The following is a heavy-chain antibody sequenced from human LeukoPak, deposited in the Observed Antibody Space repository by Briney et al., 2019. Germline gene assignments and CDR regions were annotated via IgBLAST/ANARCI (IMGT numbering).Heavy chain of an antibody. V-gene: IGHV4-30-4*01. J-gene: IGHJ3*02. CDR3: AVDEGTRGAFDI. CDR2: IYYTGNT. D-gene: IGHD3-10*01. Sequence: SETLSLTCTVSGASISSGDYYWSWVRQPPGKGLEWIAYIYYTGNTYYNPSLKSRITMSVDTSKNQFSLKLSSVTAADTAVYYCAVDEGTRGAFDIWGQGTMVTVSS. CDR1: GASISSGDYY.